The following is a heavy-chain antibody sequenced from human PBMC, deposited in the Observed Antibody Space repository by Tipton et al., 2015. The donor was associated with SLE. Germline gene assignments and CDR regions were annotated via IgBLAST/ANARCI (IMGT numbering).Heavy chain of an antibody. J-gene: IGHJ3*01. CDR2: IRYDESAE. CDR3: AREGEGGFDF. D-gene: IGHD2-15*01. CDR1: GFSFSRYG. V-gene: IGHV3-30*02. Sequence: SGFSFSRYGMHWVRQAPGKGLEWVAFIRYDESAEYYADSVKGRFTISRDNSKNTVYLHMNSLRAEDTAVYYCAREGEGGFDFWGQGTLVTVSS.